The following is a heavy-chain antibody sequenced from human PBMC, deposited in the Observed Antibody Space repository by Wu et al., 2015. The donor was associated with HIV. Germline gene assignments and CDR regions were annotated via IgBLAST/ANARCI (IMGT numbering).Heavy chain of an antibody. CDR3: ARGTYYYESSLDY. V-gene: IGHV1-69*05. CDR2: ITGMFGTA. D-gene: IGHD3/OR15-3a*01. J-gene: IGHJ4*02. Sequence: QVQLVQSGAEVKKPGASVKVSCKASGYTFTSFGISWVRQAPGQGLEWMGGITGMFGTANYAQKFQGRVTMTTEEITSTAYMELNSLRSDDTAVYYCARGTYYYESSLDYWGQGTLVTVSS. CDR1: GYTFTSFG.